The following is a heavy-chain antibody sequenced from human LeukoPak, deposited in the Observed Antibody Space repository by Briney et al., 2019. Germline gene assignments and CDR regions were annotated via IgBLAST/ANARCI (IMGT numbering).Heavy chain of an antibody. D-gene: IGHD3-22*01. V-gene: IGHV4-34*01. CDR2: INHSGST. Sequence: SETLSLTCAVYGGSFSGYYWSWIRQPPGKGLEWIGEINHSGSTNYNPSLKSRVTISVDTSKNQFSLKLSSVTAADTAVYYCARYYYDSSGYSRSHYYFDYWGQGTLVTVSS. J-gene: IGHJ4*02. CDR1: GGSFSGYY. CDR3: ARYYYDSSGYSRSHYYFDY.